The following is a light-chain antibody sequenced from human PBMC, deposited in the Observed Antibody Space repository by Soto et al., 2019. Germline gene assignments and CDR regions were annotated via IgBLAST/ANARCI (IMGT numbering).Light chain of an antibody. V-gene: IGLV2-14*01. CDR1: NSDVGGYNY. J-gene: IGLJ1*01. Sequence: QSALTQPASVSGSPGQSITISCTGTNSDVGGYNYVSWYQQHPGKAPKLVIYEVNNRPSRVSDRFFGSKSGNTASLTISGLQTEDEADYYCSSYSSSGAQVFGAGTKVTV. CDR3: SSYSSSGAQV. CDR2: EVN.